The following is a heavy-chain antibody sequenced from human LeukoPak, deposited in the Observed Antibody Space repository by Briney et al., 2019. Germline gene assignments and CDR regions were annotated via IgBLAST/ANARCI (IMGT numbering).Heavy chain of an antibody. D-gene: IGHD3-22*01. Sequence: GGSLRLSCAASGFTFSSYGMHWVRQAPGKGLEWVAFIRYDGSNKYYADSVKGRFTISRDNSKNTLYLQMNSLRPEDTAVYYCARDVRGPTRYDSSGRGTFDSWGQGTLVTVSS. CDR3: ARDVRGPTRYDSSGRGTFDS. CDR2: IRYDGSNK. CDR1: GFTFSSYG. V-gene: IGHV3-30*02. J-gene: IGHJ4*02.